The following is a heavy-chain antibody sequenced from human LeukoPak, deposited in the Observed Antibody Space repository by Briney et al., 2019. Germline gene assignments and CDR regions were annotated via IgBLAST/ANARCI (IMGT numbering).Heavy chain of an antibody. D-gene: IGHD3-3*01. CDR1: GFTFSSYW. V-gene: IGHV3-74*03. CDR3: AKDLSKELLYRRGKYYFDY. Sequence: GGSLRLSCGASGFTFSSYWMHWVRQAPGKGLVWVSRIKSDGSTTTYADSVKGRFTISRDNSKNTLYLQMNSLRAEDTAVYYCAKDLSKELLYRRGKYYFDYWGQGTLVTVSS. J-gene: IGHJ4*02. CDR2: IKSDGSTT.